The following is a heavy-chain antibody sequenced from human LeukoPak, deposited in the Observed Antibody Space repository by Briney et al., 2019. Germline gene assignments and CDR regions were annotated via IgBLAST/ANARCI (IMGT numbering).Heavy chain of an antibody. J-gene: IGHJ6*03. D-gene: IGHD5-24*01. CDR1: GDSIPSAGYF. CDR3: ARDANDGYGGYMDV. CDR2: IYNSGST. Sequence: SETLSLTCTVSGDSIPSAGYFWNWIRQHPGKGLEWLGYIYNSGSTSYNPSLKSRISISIDTSKNQFSLRLSSVTAADTAVYYCARDANDGYGGYMDVWGQGTTVTVSS. V-gene: IGHV4-31*03.